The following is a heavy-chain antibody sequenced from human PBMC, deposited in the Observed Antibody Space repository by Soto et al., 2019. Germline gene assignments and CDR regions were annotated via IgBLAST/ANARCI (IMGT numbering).Heavy chain of an antibody. CDR1: SDFVSSPSNY. CDR2: ISYSGST. CDR3: ARGRYSSGWCEF. Sequence: SETLSLTCTVSSDFVSSPSNYWDWIRQPPGQGLEWIGYISYSGSTDYSPSLKSRVTISVDTSKNPCCLKLSSVTAEDTAVYYSARGRYSSGWCEFWGQGTPVTVSS. J-gene: IGHJ4*02. V-gene: IGHV4-61*01. D-gene: IGHD6-19*01.